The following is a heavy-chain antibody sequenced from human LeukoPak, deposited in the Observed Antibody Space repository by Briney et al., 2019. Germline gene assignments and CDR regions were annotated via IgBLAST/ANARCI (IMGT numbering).Heavy chain of an antibody. J-gene: IGHJ4*02. CDR3: ARESAAGYYDSSGYYFGYFDS. Sequence: ASVKVSCKASGYTFINHGINWVRQAPGQGLEWMGWISAYNGNTNYAQNLQGRVTMTTDTSTSTAYMELRSLRSDDTAVYYCARESAAGYYDSSGYYFGYFDSWGQGTLVTVSS. V-gene: IGHV1-18*01. CDR2: ISAYNGNT. D-gene: IGHD3-22*01. CDR1: GYTFINHG.